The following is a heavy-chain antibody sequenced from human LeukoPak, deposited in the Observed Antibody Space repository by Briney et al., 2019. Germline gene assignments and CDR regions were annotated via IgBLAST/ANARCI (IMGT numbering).Heavy chain of an antibody. CDR1: GFTFDDYG. Sequence: GGSLRLSCATSGFTFDDYGMSWVRQAPGKGLEWVSDINWNGGSTGYADSVKGRFTISRDNAKNSLYLQMNSLRAEDAALYYCARNGRPIVVEWYFDLWGRGTLVTVSS. V-gene: IGHV3-20*04. D-gene: IGHD3-22*01. CDR3: ARNGRPIVVEWYFDL. J-gene: IGHJ2*01. CDR2: INWNGGST.